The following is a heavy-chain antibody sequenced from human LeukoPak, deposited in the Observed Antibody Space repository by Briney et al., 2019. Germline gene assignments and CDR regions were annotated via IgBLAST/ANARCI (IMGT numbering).Heavy chain of an antibody. CDR1: GFTFTTYW. D-gene: IGHD3-10*01. CDR2: IKQDGSEK. CDR3: AKVAKYYYGSETYYFFEQ. Sequence: PGGSLRLSCAASGFTFTTYWMSWVRQAPGKGLEWVANIKQDGSEKYYVDSVKGRITISRENARNSMELQMNSLRVEDTAVYYWAKVAKYYYGSETYYFFEQWGQGTPVTASS. J-gene: IGHJ4*02. V-gene: IGHV3-7*01.